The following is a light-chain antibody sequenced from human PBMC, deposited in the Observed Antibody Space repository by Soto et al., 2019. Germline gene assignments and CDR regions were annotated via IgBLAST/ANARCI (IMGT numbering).Light chain of an antibody. CDR2: DAS. CDR1: QDISNY. CDR3: QQYDNLPYT. J-gene: IGKJ2*01. V-gene: IGKV1-33*01. Sequence: DIQMTQSPSSLSASVGDRVTITCQASQDISNYLNWYQQKPGKAPKLLIYDASNLETGVPSRFSGSGSGTDFTFTISSLQPEDLETYYCQQYDNLPYTFGQGTKLEIK.